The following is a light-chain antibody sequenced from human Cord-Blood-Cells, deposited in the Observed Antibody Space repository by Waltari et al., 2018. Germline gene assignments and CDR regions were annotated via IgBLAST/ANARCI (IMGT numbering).Light chain of an antibody. CDR1: SSDVGGYNL. CDR3: CSYAGSYTFVV. Sequence: QSAPTQPRSVSRSPGQSVTLSSTGTSSDVGGYNLCSWYQQHPGKAPKLMIYDVSKRPSGVPDRFSGSKSGNTASLTISGLQAEDEADYYCCSYAGSYTFVVFGGGTKLTVL. V-gene: IGLV2-11*01. CDR2: DVS. J-gene: IGLJ2*01.